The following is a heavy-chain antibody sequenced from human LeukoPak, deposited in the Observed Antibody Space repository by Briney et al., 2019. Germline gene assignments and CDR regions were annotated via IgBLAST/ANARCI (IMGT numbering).Heavy chain of an antibody. CDR3: ARVGAYDSFDY. J-gene: IGHJ4*02. Sequence: GGSLTLSCAASGFTFSSYEMNWVRHAPGNGLEWGLYISSGGSTIYYADAVKGRFTIYRDNAKNSLYLQMNSLRAEDTAVYYCARVGAYDSFDYWGQGTLVTVSS. D-gene: IGHD3-22*01. CDR1: GFTFSSYE. V-gene: IGHV3-48*03. CDR2: ISSGGSTI.